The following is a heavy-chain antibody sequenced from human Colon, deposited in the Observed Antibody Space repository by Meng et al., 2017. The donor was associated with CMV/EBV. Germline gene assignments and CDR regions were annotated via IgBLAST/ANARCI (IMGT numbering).Heavy chain of an antibody. V-gene: IGHV1-18*01. Sequence: GQLVHSGAEVKKPGASVKVSCEASGYTLSSDGLSWVRQAPGQGLEWLGWINTYNGKTDYAQKFQGRITMTTDTFTSTAYMELRNLRSDDTAVYYCATRGNPYLNCWGQGTLVTVSS. J-gene: IGHJ4*02. CDR3: ATRGNPYLNC. CDR2: INTYNGKT. CDR1: GYTLSSDG.